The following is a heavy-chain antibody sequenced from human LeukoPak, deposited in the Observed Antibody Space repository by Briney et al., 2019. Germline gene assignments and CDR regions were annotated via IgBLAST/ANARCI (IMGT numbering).Heavy chain of an antibody. CDR2: INHSGGT. D-gene: IGHD3-10*01. CDR3: ERGVDYYGV. Sequence: SETLSLTCAVYGGSFSGYSWNWIRQPPVKGLEWIGEINHSGGTNYNPSLKSRVTISVDTSKKQFSLKLSSVTAADTALYYCERGVDYYGVWGQGTLVAVSS. V-gene: IGHV4-34*01. CDR1: GGSFSGYS. J-gene: IGHJ4*02.